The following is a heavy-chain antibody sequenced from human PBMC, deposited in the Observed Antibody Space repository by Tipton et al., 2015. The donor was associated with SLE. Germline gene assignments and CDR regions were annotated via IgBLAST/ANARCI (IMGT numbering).Heavy chain of an antibody. J-gene: IGHJ4*02. CDR3: ARSAGYSSSWAHFDY. CDR2: VYSSGST. CDR1: GGSISGYY. V-gene: IGHV4-4*07. D-gene: IGHD6-13*01. Sequence: TLSLTCTVSGGSISGYYWSWIRQPAGKGLEWIGRVYSSGSTIYNPSIKSRITLSLDTSKNQFSLRLSSLTAADTAVYYCARSAGYSSSWAHFDYWGQGTLVTVSS.